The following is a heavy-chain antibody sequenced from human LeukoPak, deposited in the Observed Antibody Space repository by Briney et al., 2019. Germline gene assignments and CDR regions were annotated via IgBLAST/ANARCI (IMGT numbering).Heavy chain of an antibody. J-gene: IGHJ6*02. CDR2: INHSGST. CDR1: GGSFSGYY. CDR3: AREHWYSSSWYYYYGMDV. V-gene: IGHV4-34*01. Sequence: PSETLSLTCAVYGGSFSGYYWSWIRQPPGKGLEWIGEINHSGSTKYNPSLKSRVTISVDTSKNQVSLKLSSVTAADTAVYYCAREHWYSSSWYYYYGMDVWGQGTTVTVSS. D-gene: IGHD6-13*01.